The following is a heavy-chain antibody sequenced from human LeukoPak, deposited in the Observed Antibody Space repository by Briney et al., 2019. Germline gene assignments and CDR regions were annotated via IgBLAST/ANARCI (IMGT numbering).Heavy chain of an antibody. D-gene: IGHD6-13*01. CDR1: GFTFSSYA. CDR3: ARWQQQLPYFDY. V-gene: IGHV3-23*01. Sequence: GSLRLSCAASGFTFSSYAMSWVRQAPGKGLEWVSTISGSGGSTYHADSVKGRFTISRDNSKNTLYLQMNSLRAEDTAVYYCARWQQQLPYFDYWGQGTLVTVSS. J-gene: IGHJ4*02. CDR2: ISGSGGST.